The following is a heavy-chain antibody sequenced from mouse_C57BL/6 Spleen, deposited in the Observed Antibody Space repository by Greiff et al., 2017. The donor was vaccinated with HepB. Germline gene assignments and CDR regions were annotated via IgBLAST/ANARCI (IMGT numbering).Heavy chain of an antibody. CDR3: ANGLLQEGFAY. V-gene: IGHV1-69*01. CDR1: GYTFTSYW. D-gene: IGHD2-10*01. CDR2: IDPSDSYT. J-gene: IGHJ3*01. Sequence: QVQLQQSGAELVMPGASVKLSCKASGYTFTSYWMHWVKQRPGQGLEWIGEIDPSDSYTNYNQKFKGKSTLTVDKSSSTAYMQLSSLTSEDSAVYYCANGLLQEGFAYWGQGTLVTVSA.